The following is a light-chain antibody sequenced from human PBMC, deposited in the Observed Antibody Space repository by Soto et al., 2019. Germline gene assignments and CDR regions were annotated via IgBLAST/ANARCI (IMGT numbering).Light chain of an antibody. V-gene: IGLV1-44*01. CDR3: AALDVSLVV. Sequence: QAVVTQPPSASGTPGQRVTISCSGSSSNIGTNTVIWYQQLPGAAPKLLIYSDNQRPSGVPDRFAGSKSGTSASLAISGLQSEDEADYYCAALDVSLVVFGGGTKLTVL. CDR2: SDN. CDR1: SSNIGTNT. J-gene: IGLJ2*01.